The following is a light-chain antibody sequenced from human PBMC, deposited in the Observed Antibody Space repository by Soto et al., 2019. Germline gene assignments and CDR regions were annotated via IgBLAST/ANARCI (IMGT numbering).Light chain of an antibody. CDR1: QSINSW. V-gene: IGKV1-5*03. CDR3: QQYNSYSWT. J-gene: IGKJ1*01. CDR2: KAS. Sequence: DIQMTQSPSTLSASVGDRVTITCRASQSINSWLAWYQHKPGKAPKLLIYKASTLESGVPSRFSGSGSGKEFTLTISSLQPDDCATYYCQQYNSYSWTFGQGTKVEIK.